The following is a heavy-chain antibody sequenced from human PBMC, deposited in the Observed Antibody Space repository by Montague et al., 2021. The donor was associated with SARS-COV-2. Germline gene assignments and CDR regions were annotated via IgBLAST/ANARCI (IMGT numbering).Heavy chain of an antibody. Sequence: SETLSLTCTVSGGSISSYYWSWIRQPPGKGLEWIGYIYYSGSTNYNTSLKSRVTISVDTSKNQFSLKPSSVTAADTAVYYCARHRRAPYCSGGSCYSPPGGFDPWGQGTLVTVSS. CDR3: ARHRRAPYCSGGSCYSPPGGFDP. CDR2: IYYSGST. V-gene: IGHV4-59*08. D-gene: IGHD2-15*01. J-gene: IGHJ5*02. CDR1: GGSISSYY.